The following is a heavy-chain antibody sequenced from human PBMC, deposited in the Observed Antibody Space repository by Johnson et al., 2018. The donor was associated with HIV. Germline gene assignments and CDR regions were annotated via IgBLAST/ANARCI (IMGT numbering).Heavy chain of an antibody. CDR3: AREPREGWPGAFDI. D-gene: IGHD6-19*01. CDR2: IKSKTDGGTT. V-gene: IGHV3-15*01. Sequence: VQLVESGGGLVKPGGSLRLSCAASGFTFSNAWMSWVRQAPGKGLEWVGRIKSKTDGGTTDYAAPVKGRFTISRDKSKNTLYLQMNSLRAEDTAVYYCAREPREGWPGAFDIWGQGTMVTVSS. CDR1: GFTFSNAW. J-gene: IGHJ3*02.